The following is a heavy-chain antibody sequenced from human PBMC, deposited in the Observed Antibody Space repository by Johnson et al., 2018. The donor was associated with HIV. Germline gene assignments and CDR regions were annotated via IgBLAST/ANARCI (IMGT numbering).Heavy chain of an antibody. J-gene: IGHJ3*02. V-gene: IGHV3-66*02. CDR2: IYSGGST. Sequence: MLLVESGGGLAQPGGSLRLSCAASGITVSSNYMSWVRQAPGKGLEWVSVIYSGGSTYYADSVKGRFTISRDNSKNTLYLQMNSLRAEDTAVYYCARVIRAFDIWGQGTMVTVSS. D-gene: IGHD3-16*02. CDR3: ARVIRAFDI. CDR1: GITVSSNY.